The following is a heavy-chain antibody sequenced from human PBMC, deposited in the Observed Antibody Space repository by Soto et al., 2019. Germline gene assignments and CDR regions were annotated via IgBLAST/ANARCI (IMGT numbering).Heavy chain of an antibody. CDR2: ISSSSSYI. CDR1: GFTFSSYS. Sequence: EVQLVESGGGLVKPGGSLRLSCAASGFTFSSYSMNWVRQAPGKGLEWVSSISSSSSYIYYADSVKGRFTTSRDNAKNSLYLQMNSLRAEDTAVYYCARAHPGYSYGYGLGYWGQGTLVTVSS. CDR3: ARAHPGYSYGYGLGY. J-gene: IGHJ4*02. V-gene: IGHV3-21*01. D-gene: IGHD5-18*01.